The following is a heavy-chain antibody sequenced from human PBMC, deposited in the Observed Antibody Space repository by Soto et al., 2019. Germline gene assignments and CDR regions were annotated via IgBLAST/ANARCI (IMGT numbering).Heavy chain of an antibody. Sequence: QVQLVQSGAEVKKPGASVKVSCTASGYTFTSYDTRWVRQATGQGPEWMGWMNPNSGNTGLVQKFQGRVTVTRNTSINTAYMELSSLRSEDTAVYYCGRGRGCSGGSCSESVRNFDYWGQGTPVTVSS. CDR3: GRGRGCSGGSCSESVRNFDY. CDR1: GYTFTSYD. D-gene: IGHD2-15*01. J-gene: IGHJ4*02. V-gene: IGHV1-8*01. CDR2: MNPNSGNT.